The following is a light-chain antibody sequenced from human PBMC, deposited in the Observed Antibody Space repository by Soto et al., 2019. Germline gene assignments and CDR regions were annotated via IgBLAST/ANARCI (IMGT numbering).Light chain of an antibody. CDR3: QQTRSYPST. CDR1: QGITSY. Sequence: IQLTQSPSSLSASVGDSVTITCRASQGITSYLAWYQQRPGKAPNLLIYGASTLQSGVPSRFSGSGSGTDFTLTISSLQAEDFATYYCQQTRSYPSTFGQGTKVDI. J-gene: IGKJ1*01. CDR2: GAS. V-gene: IGKV1-9*01.